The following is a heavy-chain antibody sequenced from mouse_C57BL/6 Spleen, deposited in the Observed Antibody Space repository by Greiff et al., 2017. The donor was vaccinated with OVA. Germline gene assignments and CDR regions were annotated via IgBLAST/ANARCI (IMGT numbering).Heavy chain of an antibody. CDR2: IYPSDSET. Sequence: QLKQPGAELVRPGSSVKLSCKASGYTFTSYWMDWVKQRPGQGLEWIGNIYPSDSETHYNQKFKDKATLTVDKSSSTAYMQLSSLTSEDSAVYYCARLWDVTYWGQGTLVTVSA. CDR1: GYTFTSYW. D-gene: IGHD4-1*01. V-gene: IGHV1-61*01. J-gene: IGHJ3*01. CDR3: ARLWDVTY.